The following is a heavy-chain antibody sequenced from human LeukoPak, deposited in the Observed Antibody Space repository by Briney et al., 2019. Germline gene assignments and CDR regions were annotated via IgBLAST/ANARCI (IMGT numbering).Heavy chain of an antibody. CDR2: IYHSGST. CDR1: GGSISSSNW. V-gene: IGHV4-4*02. J-gene: IGHJ4*02. D-gene: IGHD1-26*01. CDR3: ARDVGATPGYFDY. Sequence: SETLSLTCAVSGGSISSSNWWSWVRQPPGKGLEWIGEIYHSGSTNYNPSLKSRVTISVDTSKNQFSLKLSSVTAADTAVYYCARDVGATPGYFDYWGQGTLVTVSS.